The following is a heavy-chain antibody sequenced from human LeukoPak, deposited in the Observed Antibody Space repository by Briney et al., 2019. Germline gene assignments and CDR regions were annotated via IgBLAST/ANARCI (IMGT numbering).Heavy chain of an antibody. CDR2: INHSGST. CDR1: GGSFSGYY. V-gene: IGHV4-34*01. J-gene: IGHJ6*02. CDR3: ARDARRGYSGYDFDYYGMDV. Sequence: SETLSLTCAVYGGSFSGYYWSWIRQPPGKGLEWIGEINHSGSTNYNPSLKSRVTISVDTSKNQFPLKLSSVTAADTAVYYCARDARRGYSGYDFDYYGMDVWGQGTTVTVSS. D-gene: IGHD5-12*01.